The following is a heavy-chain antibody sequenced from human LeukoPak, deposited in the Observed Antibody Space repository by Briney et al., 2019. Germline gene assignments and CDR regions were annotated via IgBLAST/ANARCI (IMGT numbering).Heavy chain of an antibody. D-gene: IGHD6-19*01. V-gene: IGHV3-23*01. CDR3: ARRWLVNG. CDR2: ISESGGTT. J-gene: IGHJ4*02. Sequence: HPGGSLRLTCAASGFTFSSDAMNWVRQAPGKGLEWVSSISESGGTTDYADSVKGRFTISSDNSKNTLYLQMNSLRAEDTAVYYCARRWLVNGWGQGTLVTVSS. CDR1: GFTFSSDA.